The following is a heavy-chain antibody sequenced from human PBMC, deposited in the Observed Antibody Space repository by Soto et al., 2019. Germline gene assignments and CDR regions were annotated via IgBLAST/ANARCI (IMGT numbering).Heavy chain of an antibody. Sequence: PGGSLRLSCAASGFTFSSYAMSWVRQAPGKGLEWVSAISGGGGSTYYADSVKGRFTISRDNYKNTLYLQMNSLRAEDTAVYYCANGGALTGFYFDYWRQGTLVTVSS. CDR1: GFTFSSYA. J-gene: IGHJ4*02. D-gene: IGHD3-9*01. CDR2: ISGGGGST. V-gene: IGHV3-23*01. CDR3: ANGGALTGFYFDY.